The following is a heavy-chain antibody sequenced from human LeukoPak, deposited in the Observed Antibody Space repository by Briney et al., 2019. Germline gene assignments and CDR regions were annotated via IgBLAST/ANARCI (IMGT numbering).Heavy chain of an antibody. CDR3: ARSFGYSSGWYFGY. V-gene: IGHV4-34*01. Sequence: PSETLSLTCAVYGGSFSGYYWSWIRQPPGKGLEWIGEINHSGSTNYNPSLKSRVTISVDTSKNQFSLKLSPVTAADTAVYYCARSFGYSSGWYFGYWGQGTLVTVSS. CDR1: GGSFSGYY. CDR2: INHSGST. D-gene: IGHD6-19*01. J-gene: IGHJ4*02.